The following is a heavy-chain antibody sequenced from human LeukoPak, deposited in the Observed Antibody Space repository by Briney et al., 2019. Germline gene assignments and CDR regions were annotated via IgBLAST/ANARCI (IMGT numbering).Heavy chain of an antibody. CDR2: IGTAGDT. CDR1: GFTFSSYD. J-gene: IGHJ4*02. V-gene: IGHV3-13*01. D-gene: IGHD7-27*01. Sequence: GGSLRLSCAASGFTFSSYDMHWVRQATGKGLEWVSAIGTAGDTYYPGSVKGRFTISRENAKNSLYLQMNSLGAGDTAVYYCARVDGTGGFDYWGQGTLVTVSS. CDR3: ARVDGTGGFDY.